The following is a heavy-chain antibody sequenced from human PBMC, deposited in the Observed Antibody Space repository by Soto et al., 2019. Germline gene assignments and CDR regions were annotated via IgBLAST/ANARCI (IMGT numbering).Heavy chain of an antibody. J-gene: IGHJ3*01. D-gene: IGHD6-19*01. CDR2: INSNSGGT. CDR1: GYTFTSYY. Sequence: ASVKVSCTASGYTFTSYYMQWVRQAPGQGLEWMGFINSNSGGTAYAQKFQGRVTMTRDTSTSTVNLELSSLKSEDTAVYYCIRGAANQWLGSGHGFEDWGQGTMVTVSS. V-gene: IGHV1-46*01. CDR3: IRGAANQWLGSGHGFED.